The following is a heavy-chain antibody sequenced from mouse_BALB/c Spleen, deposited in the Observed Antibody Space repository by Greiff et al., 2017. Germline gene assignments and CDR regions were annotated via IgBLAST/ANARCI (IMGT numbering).Heavy chain of an antibody. CDR3: TRAYYGNYNYAMDY. CDR1: GYIFTSYW. D-gene: IGHD2-10*01. CDR2: IYPGNSDT. V-gene: IGHV1-5*01. J-gene: IGHJ4*01. Sequence: VQLQQSGAELVRPGASVKLSCKTSGYIFTSYWIHWVKQRSGQGLEWIGAIYPGNSDTSYNQKFKGKAKLTAVTSASTAYMELSSLTNEDSAVYYCTRAYYGNYNYAMDYWGQGTSVTVSS.